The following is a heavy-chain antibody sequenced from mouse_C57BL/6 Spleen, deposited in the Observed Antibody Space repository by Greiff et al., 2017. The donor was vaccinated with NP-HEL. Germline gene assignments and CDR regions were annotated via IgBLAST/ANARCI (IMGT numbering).Heavy chain of an antibody. CDR2: IYPGDGDT. V-gene: IGHV1-82*01. Sequence: QVHVKQSGPELVKPGASVTISCKASGYAFSSSWMNWVKQRPGKGLEWTGRIYPGDGDTNYNGKFKGKATLTADKSSSTAYMQHSSLTSEDSAVYFCARDGGPDEDYAMGYWGQGASVTVSS. CDR3: ARDGGPDEDYAMGY. CDR1: GYAFSSSW. D-gene: IGHD1-1*02. J-gene: IGHJ4*01.